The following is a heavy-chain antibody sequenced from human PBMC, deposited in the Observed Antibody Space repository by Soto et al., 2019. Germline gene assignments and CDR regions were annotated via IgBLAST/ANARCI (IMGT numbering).Heavy chain of an antibody. CDR1: GFTFDDYA. J-gene: IGHJ6*02. CDR2: RSWKGVTI. V-gene: IGHV3-9*01. D-gene: IGHD3-22*01. Sequence: DVQLVESGGDLVQPGRSLRLSCAASGFTFDDYAMHWVRQVPGKGLQWVSGRSWKGVTIGYAASVKGRFTISRDNAKKSLYLQMNGLRPDDTALYYCAASRAYDSSDYSGFHSGMDVWGLGTTVTVS. CDR3: AASRAYDSSDYSGFHSGMDV.